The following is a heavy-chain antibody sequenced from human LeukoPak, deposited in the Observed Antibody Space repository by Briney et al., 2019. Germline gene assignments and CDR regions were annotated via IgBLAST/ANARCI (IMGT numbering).Heavy chain of an antibody. D-gene: IGHD2-2*01. V-gene: IGHV4-59*01. CDR3: ASAYCSSTSCPIDY. Sequence: PETPSLTCTVSGGSISSYYWSWIRQPPGKGLEWIGYIYYSGSTNYNPSLKSRVTISVDTSKNQFSLKLSSVTAADTAVYYCASAYCSSTSCPIDYWGQGTLVTVSS. J-gene: IGHJ4*02. CDR2: IYYSGST. CDR1: GGSISSYY.